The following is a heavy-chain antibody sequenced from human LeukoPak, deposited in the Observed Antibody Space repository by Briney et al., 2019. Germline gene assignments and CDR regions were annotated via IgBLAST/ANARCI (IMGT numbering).Heavy chain of an antibody. J-gene: IGHJ4*02. V-gene: IGHV1-18*04. CDR3: ARWSHDYGDYKGGDY. CDR1: GYTFTNYY. D-gene: IGHD4-17*01. CDR2: ISAYNGNT. Sequence: ASVKVSCKASGYTFTNYYIHWVRQAPGQGLEWMGWISAYNGNTNYAQKLQGRVTMTTDTSTSIAYMELRSLRSDDTAVYYCARWSHDYGDYKGGDYWGQGTLVTVSS.